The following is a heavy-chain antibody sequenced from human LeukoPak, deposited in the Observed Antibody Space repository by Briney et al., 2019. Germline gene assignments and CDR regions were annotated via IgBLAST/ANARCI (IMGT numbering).Heavy chain of an antibody. D-gene: IGHD2-15*01. CDR3: ARDVCSGGSCQNDY. Sequence: GGSLRLSCAASGFTFSSYGMSWVRQAPGKGLEWVSAISGSGGSTYYADSVKGRFTISRDNSKNTLYLQMNSLRAEDTAVYYCARDVCSGGSCQNDYWGQGTLVTVSS. CDR2: ISGSGGST. J-gene: IGHJ4*02. CDR1: GFTFSSYG. V-gene: IGHV3-23*01.